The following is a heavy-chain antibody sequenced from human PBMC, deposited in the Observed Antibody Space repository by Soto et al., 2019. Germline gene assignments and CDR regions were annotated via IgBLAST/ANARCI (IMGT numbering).Heavy chain of an antibody. CDR1: GFTFSHYA. D-gene: IGHD3-22*01. V-gene: IGHV3-64*01. Sequence: PGGPLRLSCVASGFTFSHYAMHWVRHAPGKGLEYVSGLRPNGGSTYDATSAKRRATISRDKSKNMLYLKMGSLRAEDMAVYYWARPRGGRSGFWGHYYYGMDVWGQGTTVTVSS. CDR2: LRPNGGST. CDR3: ARPRGGRSGFWGHYYYGMDV. J-gene: IGHJ6*02.